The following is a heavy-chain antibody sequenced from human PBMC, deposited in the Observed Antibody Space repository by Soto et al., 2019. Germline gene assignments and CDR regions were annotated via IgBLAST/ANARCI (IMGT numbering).Heavy chain of an antibody. CDR1: GGSISSGGYY. D-gene: IGHD3-22*01. CDR2: IYYSGNS. CDR3: ARATYYYDSSGYSDWVLDY. Sequence: QVRLQESGPGLVKPSQTLSLTCTVSGGSISSGGYYWSWIRQHPGKGLGWIGYIYYSGNSYYNPFLKSRATISEATSKKLVPLKLSSVTAADTTVYYCARATYYYDSSGYSDWVLDYWGQGTLVTVSS. J-gene: IGHJ4*02. V-gene: IGHV4-31*03.